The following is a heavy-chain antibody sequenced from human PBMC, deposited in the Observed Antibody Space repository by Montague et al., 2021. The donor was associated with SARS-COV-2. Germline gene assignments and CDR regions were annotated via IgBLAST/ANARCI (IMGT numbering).Heavy chain of an antibody. V-gene: IGHV6-1*01. Sequence: CAISRDSVSSNSAAWNWIRQSPSRGLEWLGRTYYRSKWYNDYAVSVESRITINPDTSKNQFSLQLNSVTPEDTAVYYCARDDPYCTNGVCYTGNWFDPWGQGTLVTVSS. CDR1: RDSVSSNSAA. D-gene: IGHD2-8*01. CDR2: TYYRSKWYN. CDR3: ARDDPYCTNGVCYTGNWFDP. J-gene: IGHJ5*02.